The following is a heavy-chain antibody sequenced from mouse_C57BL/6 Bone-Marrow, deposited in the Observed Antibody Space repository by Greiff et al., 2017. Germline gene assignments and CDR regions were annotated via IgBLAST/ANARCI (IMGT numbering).Heavy chain of an antibody. D-gene: IGHD1-1*01. Sequence: QVQLQQSGAELVRPGASVTLSCKASGYTFTDYEMHWVKQTPVHGLEWIGAIDPETGGTAYNQKFKGKAILTADKSSSTAYMGLRSRTSEDSAVYYCTRGATVVATWDFDVGGTGTTGTVSS. CDR1: GYTFTDYE. CDR3: TRGATVVATWDFDV. J-gene: IGHJ1*03. V-gene: IGHV1-15*01. CDR2: IDPETGGT.